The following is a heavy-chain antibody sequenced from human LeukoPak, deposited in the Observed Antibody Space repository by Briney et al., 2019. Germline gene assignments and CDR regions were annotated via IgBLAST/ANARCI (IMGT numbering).Heavy chain of an antibody. V-gene: IGHV3-30-3*01. D-gene: IGHD1-26*01. CDR1: GFTFSSYA. Sequence: GGSLRLSCAASGFTFSSYAMHWVRQAPGKGMEWVAVISYDGSNKYYADSVKGRFTISRDNSKNTLYLQMNRLRAEDTAVYYCARDRFKWQLLDAFDIWGQGTMVTVSS. CDR2: ISYDGSNK. CDR3: ARDRFKWQLLDAFDI. J-gene: IGHJ3*02.